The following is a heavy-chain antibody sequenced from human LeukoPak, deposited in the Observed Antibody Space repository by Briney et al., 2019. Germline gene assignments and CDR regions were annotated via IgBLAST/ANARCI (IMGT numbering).Heavy chain of an antibody. Sequence: GGSLRLSCAASGFTVSSNYMSWVRQAPGKGLEWVSVIYSGGSTYYADSVKGRFTISRDNSKNTLYLQMNSLRAEDTAVYYCARDKAGPIAAAGLFDYWGQGTLVTVSS. CDR2: IYSGGST. CDR1: GFTVSSNY. D-gene: IGHD6-13*01. CDR3: ARDKAGPIAAAGLFDY. V-gene: IGHV3-66*01. J-gene: IGHJ4*02.